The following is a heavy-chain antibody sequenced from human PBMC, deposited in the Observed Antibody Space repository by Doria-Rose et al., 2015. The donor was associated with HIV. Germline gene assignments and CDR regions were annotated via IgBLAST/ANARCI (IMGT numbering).Heavy chain of an antibody. CDR2: ISASGGNT. D-gene: IGHD2-15*01. V-gene: IGHV3-23*01. CDR1: GFTFSSYA. J-gene: IGHJ4*02. CDR3: ARVQWDIVVVVAATPYPGLVLEY. Sequence: EVQLLESGGGLVQPGGSLRLSCAASGFTFSSYAMSWVRQAPGKGLEWVSAISASGGNTHYADSVKGRFTISRDNSKNTLYLQMNSLRAEDTAVYYCARVQWDIVVVVAATPYPGLVLEYWGQGTLVTVSS.